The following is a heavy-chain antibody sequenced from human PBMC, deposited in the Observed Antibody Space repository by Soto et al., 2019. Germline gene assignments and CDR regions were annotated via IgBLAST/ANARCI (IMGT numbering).Heavy chain of an antibody. CDR2: IVPIIGAA. CDR3: ARGKPREIRLGRNIVVPSSDAFDI. Sequence: QVQLVQSGAEVKKPGSSVKVSCKASGGTFSSYAISWVRQAPGQGLEWMGGIVPIIGAAQYAEKFPARVNNIADEFTSTPYMELSSMRSDDTAVYYYARGKPREIRLGRNIVVPSSDAFDISDLGTIVTVPS. CDR1: GGTFSSYA. D-gene: IGHD3-16*02. J-gene: IGHJ3*02. V-gene: IGHV1-69*01.